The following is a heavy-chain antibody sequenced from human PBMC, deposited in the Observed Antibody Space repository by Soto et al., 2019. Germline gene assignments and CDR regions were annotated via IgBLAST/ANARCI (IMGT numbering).Heavy chain of an antibody. CDR2: ISSSGTTI. V-gene: IGHV3-11*01. CDR3: ARVGTGSGGAFDI. D-gene: IGHD7-27*01. Sequence: QVQLVESGGGLVKPGGSLRLSCAASGFSFSDSYITWIRQAPGKGLEWVSYISSSGTTINYADSVKGRFTISRDNAKNSLYLQMNSLRAEHTAVYYCARVGTGSGGAFDIWGQGTMVTVSS. J-gene: IGHJ3*02. CDR1: GFSFSDSY.